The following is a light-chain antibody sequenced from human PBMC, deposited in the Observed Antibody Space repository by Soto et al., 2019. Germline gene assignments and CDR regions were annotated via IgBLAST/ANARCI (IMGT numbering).Light chain of an antibody. Sequence: EIEMTQSPASLTVSPGERATLSCRASQSISVNLVWYQQKPGQAPRLLIYGASTRATGIPARFSGSGSGTEFTLTISSLQSEDLAVYFCQQYHKWPPYTFGQGTKLEIK. CDR3: QQYHKWPPYT. V-gene: IGKV3-15*01. CDR1: QSISVN. CDR2: GAS. J-gene: IGKJ2*01.